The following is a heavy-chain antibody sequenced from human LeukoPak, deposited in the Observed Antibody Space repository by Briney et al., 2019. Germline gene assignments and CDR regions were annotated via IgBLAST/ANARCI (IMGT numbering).Heavy chain of an antibody. CDR3: ASLLGMTTGLDP. V-gene: IGHV4-59*08. Sequence: SETLSLTCTVSGGSISSYYWSWIRQPPGKGLEWIGYIYYSGSTNYNPSLKSRVTISVDTSKNQFSLKLSSVTAADTAVYYCASLLGMTTGLDPWGQGTLVTVSS. J-gene: IGHJ5*02. CDR1: GGSISSYY. CDR2: IYYSGST. D-gene: IGHD4-17*01.